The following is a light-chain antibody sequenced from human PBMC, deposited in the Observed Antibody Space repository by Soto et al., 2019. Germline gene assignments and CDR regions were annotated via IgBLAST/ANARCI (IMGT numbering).Light chain of an antibody. Sequence: QSVLTQPPSVTGSPGQRVTISCSGGTSNIGGNTVTWYQQLPGAAPQLLIFSNHLRPSGVPDRFSGSKSGTSASLDISGLQSEDEADYFCASWDDSLTGRLIFGGGTNVTVL. CDR3: ASWDDSLTGRLI. CDR1: TSNIGGNT. V-gene: IGLV1-44*01. CDR2: SNH. J-gene: IGLJ1*01.